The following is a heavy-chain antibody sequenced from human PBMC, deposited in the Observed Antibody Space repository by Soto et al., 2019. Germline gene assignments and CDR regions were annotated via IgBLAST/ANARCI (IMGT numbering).Heavy chain of an antibody. CDR2: INAGNGNT. V-gene: IGHV1-3*01. CDR3: ARGSADFDY. Sequence: GASVKVSCKASGYTFTSYAMHWVRQAPGQRLEWMGWINAGNGNTKYSRKFQGRVTITRDTSASTAYMELSSLRSEDTAVYYCARGSADFDYWGQGTLVTVSS. CDR1: GYTFTSYA. J-gene: IGHJ4*02.